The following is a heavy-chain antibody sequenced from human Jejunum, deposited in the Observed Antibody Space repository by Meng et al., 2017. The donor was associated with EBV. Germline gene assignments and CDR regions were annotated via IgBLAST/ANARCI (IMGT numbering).Heavy chain of an antibody. CDR1: GGSISTDNW. CDR3: ARDRGVEDY. D-gene: IGHD5-24*01. Sequence: GPDSVQPSTPPSLTGAASGGSISTDNWWSWVRQPPGKGLEYIGEIHHSGSTKYNPSLKSRVTISVDKSNNHFSLKLSSVTAADTAVYYCARDRGVEDYWGQGTLVTVSS. J-gene: IGHJ4*02. CDR2: IHHSGST. V-gene: IGHV4-4*02.